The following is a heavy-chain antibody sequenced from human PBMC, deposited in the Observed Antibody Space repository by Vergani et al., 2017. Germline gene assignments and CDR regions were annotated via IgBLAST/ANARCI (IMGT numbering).Heavy chain of an antibody. CDR1: GGSISSHY. CDR3: ALVGRWLQSAPFDY. Sequence: QVQLQESGPGLVKPSETLSLTCTVSGGSISSHYWSWIRQPPGKGLEWIGYIYYSGSTNYNPSLKSRVTISVDTSKNQFSLKRRSVTAADTAVCYCALVGRWLQSAPFDYWGQGTLVTVSS. D-gene: IGHD5-24*01. J-gene: IGHJ4*02. V-gene: IGHV4-59*11. CDR2: IYYSGST.